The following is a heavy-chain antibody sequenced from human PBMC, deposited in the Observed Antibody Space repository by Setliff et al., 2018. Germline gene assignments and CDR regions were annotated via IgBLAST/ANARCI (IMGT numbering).Heavy chain of an antibody. Sequence: SETLSLTCTVSGGSISSGSYYWSWIRQPAGKGLEWIGHIYTSGSTNYNPSLKSRVTISVDTSKNQFSLKLSSVTAADTAVYYCASVIANCSGGSCYPYYFDYWGQGTLVTVSS. D-gene: IGHD2-15*01. CDR3: ASVIANCSGGSCYPYYFDY. CDR1: GGSISSGSYY. J-gene: IGHJ4*02. V-gene: IGHV4-61*09. CDR2: IYTSGST.